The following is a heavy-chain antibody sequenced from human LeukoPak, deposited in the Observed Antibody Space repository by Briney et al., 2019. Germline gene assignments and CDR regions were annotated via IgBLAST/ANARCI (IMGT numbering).Heavy chain of an antibody. D-gene: IGHD3-10*01. CDR1: GFTFSHYA. CDR3: ARDDTMVRGVIFY. J-gene: IGHJ4*02. V-gene: IGHV3-30*04. CDR2: IFYDGSIA. Sequence: GGSLRLSCAASGFTFSHYAMHWVRQAPGKGLEWVAVIFYDGSIAYYADSVKGRFTISRDNSENTLYLQMNSLRAEDTAVYYCARDDTMVRGVIFYWGQGTLVTVSS.